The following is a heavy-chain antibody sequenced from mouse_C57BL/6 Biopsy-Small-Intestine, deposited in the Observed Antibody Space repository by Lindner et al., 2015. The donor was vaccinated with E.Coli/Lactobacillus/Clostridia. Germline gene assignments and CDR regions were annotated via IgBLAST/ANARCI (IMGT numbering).Heavy chain of an antibody. J-gene: IGHJ2*01. CDR1: GYTFTGYW. D-gene: IGHD1-1*01. CDR3: ATYHYGSRSYFDY. CDR2: NVPGSGST. V-gene: IGHV1-9*01. Sequence: VQLQESGAELVKPGASAKFSCKASGYTFTGYWIGWVKQRPGHGLEWIGENVPGSGSTNYNEKFKGKATFTADTSSNTVYMRLSSLTTEDSAIYYCATYHYGSRSYFDYWGQGTTLTVSS.